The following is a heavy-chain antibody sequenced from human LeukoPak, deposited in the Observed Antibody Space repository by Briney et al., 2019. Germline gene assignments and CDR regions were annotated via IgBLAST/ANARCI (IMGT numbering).Heavy chain of an antibody. D-gene: IGHD2-2*01. Sequence: GGSLRLSCAASGFIVSGTYMTWVRQAPRKGLECVSIIYSGGDTYYTDSVKGRFSVSRDNSKNTLYLQMNSLRVDDTAVYYCARGSCSNIRCHDAFDIWGQGTMVTVSS. V-gene: IGHV3-53*01. CDR3: ARGSCSNIRCHDAFDI. CDR1: GFIVSGTY. J-gene: IGHJ3*02. CDR2: IYSGGDT.